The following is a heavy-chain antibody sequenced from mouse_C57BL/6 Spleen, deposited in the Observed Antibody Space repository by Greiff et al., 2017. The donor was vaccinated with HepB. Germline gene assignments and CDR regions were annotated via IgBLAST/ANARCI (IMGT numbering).Heavy chain of an antibody. CDR3: ARDRPTMIRRFAY. Sequence: EVQLQESGPGLVKPSQSLSLTCSVTGYSITSGYYWTWIRQFPGNKLEWMGYISYDGSNNYNPSLKNRISITRDTAKNQFFLKLNSVTTEDTATYYCARDRPTMIRRFAYWGQGTLVTVSA. D-gene: IGHD2-4*01. CDR2: ISYDGSN. V-gene: IGHV3-6*01. J-gene: IGHJ3*01. CDR1: GYSITSGYY.